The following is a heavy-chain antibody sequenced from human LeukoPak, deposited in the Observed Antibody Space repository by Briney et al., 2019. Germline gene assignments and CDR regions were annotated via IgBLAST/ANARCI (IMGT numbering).Heavy chain of an antibody. CDR2: ISAYNGVT. D-gene: IGHD6-19*01. J-gene: IGHJ6*02. Sequence: ASVKVSCKASGFNFVNYGFSWVRQAPGQGLEWMGWISAYNGVTNYAQNLQDRVTLTTDTSTNTAYMELGSLRYDDTAIYYCGRYGGGGSEWYSDRTMDVWGQGTTVIVSS. CDR3: GRYGGGGSEWYSDRTMDV. CDR1: GFNFVNYG. V-gene: IGHV1-18*01.